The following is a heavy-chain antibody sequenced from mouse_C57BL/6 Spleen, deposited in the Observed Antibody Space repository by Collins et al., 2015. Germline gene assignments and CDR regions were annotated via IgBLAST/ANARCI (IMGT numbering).Heavy chain of an antibody. CDR3: AKGRFYDYDWYFDV. Sequence: QVQLQQPGAELVKPGASVEMSCKASGYTFTDYYINWVKQRPGQGLEWIGKIGPGSGSTYYNEKFKSKATLTADKSSSTAYMQLSSLTSEDSAVYYCAKGRFYDYDWYFDVWGTGTTVTVSS. J-gene: IGHJ1*03. V-gene: IGHV1-77*01. CDR1: GYTFTDYY. CDR2: IGPGSGST. D-gene: IGHD2-4*01.